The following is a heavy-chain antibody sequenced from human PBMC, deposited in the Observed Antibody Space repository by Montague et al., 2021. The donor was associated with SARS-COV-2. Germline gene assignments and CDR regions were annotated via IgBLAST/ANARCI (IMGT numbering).Heavy chain of an antibody. CDR3: ASGGGYYNYGLDV. CDR2: IYYSGST. V-gene: IGHV4-59*01. Sequence: SETLSLTCTVSGGSISNYYWSWIRQPPGRGLEWIGCIYYSGSTDYSPSLKSRVTISLDTSKKQFSLKVTSVTAADTAVYYCASGGGYYNYGLDVWGPGTTVTVSS. D-gene: IGHD3-22*01. CDR1: GGSISNYY. J-gene: IGHJ6*02.